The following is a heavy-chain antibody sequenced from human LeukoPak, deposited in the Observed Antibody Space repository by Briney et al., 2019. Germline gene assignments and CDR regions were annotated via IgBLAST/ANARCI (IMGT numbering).Heavy chain of an antibody. Sequence: TGGSLRLSCAASGFTFSSYSMNWVRQAPGKRLEWVSYITLSSTTTYYADSVKGRFTISRDNAKNSLYLQVNSLRDEDTAVYYCARGHSMDVWGQGTTVTVSS. CDR1: GFTFSSYS. J-gene: IGHJ6*02. CDR3: ARGHSMDV. CDR2: ITLSSTTT. V-gene: IGHV3-48*02.